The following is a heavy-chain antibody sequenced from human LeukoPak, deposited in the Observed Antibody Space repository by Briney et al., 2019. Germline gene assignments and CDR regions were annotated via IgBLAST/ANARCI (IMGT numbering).Heavy chain of an antibody. D-gene: IGHD3-10*01. V-gene: IGHV3-74*01. Sequence: GGSLRLSCAASGFSFSDFWMHWVRQTPGKGLVWGSRIRGDGYDTNYADSVEGRFTISRDNARHPLYLQMNSLRADDTAVYYCASDRVLGSGSLDNWGQGTLVTVSS. CDR1: GFSFSDFW. CDR3: ASDRVLGSGSLDN. CDR2: IRGDGYDT. J-gene: IGHJ4*02.